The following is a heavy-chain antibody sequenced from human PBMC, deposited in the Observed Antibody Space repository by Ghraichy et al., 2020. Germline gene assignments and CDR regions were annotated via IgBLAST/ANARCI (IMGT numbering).Heavy chain of an antibody. CDR3: VREGRGRWSRLAAVDHDSFDV. CDR2: ISYSSTLI. CDR1: GFAFSTYS. J-gene: IGHJ3*01. V-gene: IGHV3-21*06. D-gene: IGHD6-13*01. Sequence: GGSLRLSCAVSGFAFSTYSMNWVRQAPGKGLEWVSFISYSSTLIYYADSVKGRFTIPRDNAENSLYLTITSLRDEDTAVYYCVREGRGRWSRLAAVDHDSFDVWGQGTMVTVSS.